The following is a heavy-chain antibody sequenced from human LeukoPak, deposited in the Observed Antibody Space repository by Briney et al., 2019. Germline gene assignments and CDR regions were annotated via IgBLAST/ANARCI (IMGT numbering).Heavy chain of an antibody. CDR1: GRSICICGSY. CDR2: IFYSGST. J-gene: IGHJ5*02. CDR3: AILLRTTTCVPKRFYP. D-gene: IGHD2/OR15-2a*01. Sequence: WDTQSLICSVSGRSICICGSYWAWIRQPRGKGLEWYGRIFYSGSTYDNPSLKSRVPKSVEESKNQFYSTLNSVTAAESAVFYCAILLRTTTCVPKRFYPWGQGTPVTVSS. V-gene: IGHV4-39*07.